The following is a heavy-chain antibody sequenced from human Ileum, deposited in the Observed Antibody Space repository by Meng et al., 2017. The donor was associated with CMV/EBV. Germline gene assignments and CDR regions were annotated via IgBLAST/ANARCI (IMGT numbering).Heavy chain of an antibody. CDR1: GNNFNGNVYN. V-gene: IGHV1-2*02. J-gene: IGHJ3*01. D-gene: IGHD4-17*01. CDR3: ARDPPGDFGLDF. CDR2: INSKTGNT. Sequence: QGKRVQSWSEVKKPGGSRKVSCKASGNNFNGNVYNIHGVRQAPGQGLEGMGLINSKTGNTRYEQKVQGRVAMTRDTSLTPAYMELSRLMSDDTAVYYCARDPPGDFGLDFWGQGTMFTVSS.